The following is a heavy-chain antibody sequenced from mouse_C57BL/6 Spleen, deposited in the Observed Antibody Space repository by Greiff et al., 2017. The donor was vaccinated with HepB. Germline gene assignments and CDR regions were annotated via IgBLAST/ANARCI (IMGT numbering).Heavy chain of an antibody. CDR3: ASGGYYGESGSLFAY. Sequence: VMLVESGPGLVAPSQSLSITCTVSGFSLTSYGVDWVRQSPGKGLEWLGVIWGVGSTNYNSALKSRLSISKDNSKSQVFLKMNSLQTDDTAMYYCASGGYYGESGSLFAYWGQGTLVTVSA. D-gene: IGHD1-1*01. CDR1: GFSLTSYG. V-gene: IGHV2-6*01. CDR2: IWGVGST. J-gene: IGHJ3*01.